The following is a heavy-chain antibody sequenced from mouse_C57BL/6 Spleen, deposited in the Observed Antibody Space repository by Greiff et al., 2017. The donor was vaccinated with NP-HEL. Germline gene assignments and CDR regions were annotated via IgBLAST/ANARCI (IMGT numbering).Heavy chain of an antibody. CDR1: GFSLTSYG. D-gene: IGHD1-1*01. CDR3: ASSITTVVADY. V-gene: IGHV2-2*01. J-gene: IGHJ4*01. CDR2: IWSGGST. Sequence: VKVVESGPGLVQPSQSLSITCTVSGFSLTSYGVHWVRQSPGKGLEWLGVIWSGGSTDYNAAFISRLSISKDNSKSQVFFKMNSLQADDTAIYYCASSITTVVADYWGQGTSVTVSS.